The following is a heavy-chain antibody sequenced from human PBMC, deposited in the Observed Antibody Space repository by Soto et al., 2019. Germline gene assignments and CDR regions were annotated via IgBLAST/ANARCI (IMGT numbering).Heavy chain of an antibody. Sequence: ASVKVSCKRSGYTFTSYKVHWLRPAPGEGVEWMGIINPSGGSTRYAQKFQGRGTMTRETCTSRVYVALSGLRSVDGAVYYCARDMVTGYYGMDVWRQGTTVSVSS. CDR1: GYTFTSYK. V-gene: IGHV1-46*01. CDR3: ARDMVTGYYGMDV. J-gene: IGHJ6*02. CDR2: INPSGGST. D-gene: IGHD5-18*01.